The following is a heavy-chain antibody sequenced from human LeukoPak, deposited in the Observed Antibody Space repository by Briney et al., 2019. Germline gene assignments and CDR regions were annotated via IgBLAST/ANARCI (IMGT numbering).Heavy chain of an antibody. CDR2: INSDGSST. CDR3: AQGSITYYYDSSGPNPPPDAFDI. D-gene: IGHD3-22*01. CDR1: GFTFSSYW. J-gene: IGHJ3*02. Sequence: GGSLRLSCAASGFTFSSYWMHWVRQAPGKGLVWVSRINSDGSSTSYADSVKGRFTISRDNAKNTLYLQMNSLRAEDTAVYYCAQGSITYYYDSSGPNPPPDAFDIWGQGTMVTVSS. V-gene: IGHV3-74*01.